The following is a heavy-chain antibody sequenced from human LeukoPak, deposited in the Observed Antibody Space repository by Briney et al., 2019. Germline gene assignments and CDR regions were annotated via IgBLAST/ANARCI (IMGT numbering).Heavy chain of an antibody. D-gene: IGHD2-15*01. Sequence: ASVKVSCKASGYTFTSYGISWVRQAPGQGLEWMGWISAYNGNTNYAQKLQGRVTMTTDTSTSTAYMELRSLRSDDTAVYYCASHRAYCSGGSCGELGYWGQGTLVTVSS. CDR3: ASHRAYCSGGSCGELGY. V-gene: IGHV1-18*01. CDR1: GYTFTSYG. CDR2: ISAYNGNT. J-gene: IGHJ4*02.